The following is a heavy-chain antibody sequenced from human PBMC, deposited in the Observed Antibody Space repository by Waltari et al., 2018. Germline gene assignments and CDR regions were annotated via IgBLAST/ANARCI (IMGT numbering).Heavy chain of an antibody. CDR3: ARQLRFVDWIPRYFDS. V-gene: IGHV4-39*01. D-gene: IGHD3-3*01. Sequence: QMELQESGPRLVKPSETLSLTCNVSGDSISGSRNYWAWLRQPPGKNLQWIGSISYSGTTYYNPSLKGRFAISVDTSRNQFSLNVNSVTAADTGIYYCARQLRFVDWIPRYFDSWGRGTLATVSS. J-gene: IGHJ4*02. CDR1: GDSISGSRNY. CDR2: ISYSGTT.